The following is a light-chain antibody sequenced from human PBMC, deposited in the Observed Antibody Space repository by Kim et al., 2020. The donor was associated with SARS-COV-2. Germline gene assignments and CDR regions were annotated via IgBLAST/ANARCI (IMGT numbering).Light chain of an antibody. J-gene: IGLJ2*01. CDR1: SLRSYY. V-gene: IGLV3-19*01. CDR2: GKN. Sequence: SSELTQEPAVSVALGQTVRITCQGDSLRSYYATWNQQKPGQAPILVIYGKNNRPSGTPDRFSGSSSGNTASLTIPGTQAGDEADYYCNSRDSNDNVVFGGGTQLTVL. CDR3: NSRDSNDNVV.